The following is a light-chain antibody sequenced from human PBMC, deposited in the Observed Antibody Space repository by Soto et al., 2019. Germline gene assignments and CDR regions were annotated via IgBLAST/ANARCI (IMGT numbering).Light chain of an antibody. CDR1: QGIRNE. CDR2: KAS. CDR3: QEYKTWT. V-gene: IGKV1-5*03. Sequence: EIQMTQSPSTLSASVGDRVTITCRASQGIRNELSWFQQRPGRAPKFLIYKASSLKNGVPLRFSGSGSGTQFTLTNSSLQPEDFATYHCQEYKTWTFGQGTKVDIK. J-gene: IGKJ1*01.